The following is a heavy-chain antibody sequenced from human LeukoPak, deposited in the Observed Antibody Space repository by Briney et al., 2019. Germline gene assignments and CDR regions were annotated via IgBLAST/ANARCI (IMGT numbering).Heavy chain of an antibody. J-gene: IGHJ4*02. CDR1: GFTFSSYG. CDR2: ISYDGSSK. Sequence: PGGSLRLSCAASGFTFSSYGMHWVRQAPGKGLEWVAVISYDGSSKYYADSVKGRFTISRDNSKNTLYLQMNSLRAEDTAVYYCAKRLDPDSSGWYLGYWGQGTLVTVSS. D-gene: IGHD6-19*01. V-gene: IGHV3-30*18. CDR3: AKRLDPDSSGWYLGY.